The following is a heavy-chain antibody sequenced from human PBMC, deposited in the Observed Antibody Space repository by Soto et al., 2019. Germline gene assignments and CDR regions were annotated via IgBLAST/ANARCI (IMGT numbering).Heavy chain of an antibody. V-gene: IGHV4-31*03. Sequence: SETLSLTCTVSGGSISSGGYYWSWIRQHPGKGLEWIGYIYYSGSTYYNPSLKSRVTISVDTSKNQFSLKLSSVTAADTAVYYCAGWNCSSTSCYTPSYYYGMDVWGKGTTVTVS. J-gene: IGHJ6*04. D-gene: IGHD2-2*02. CDR3: AGWNCSSTSCYTPSYYYGMDV. CDR2: IYYSGST. CDR1: GGSISSGGYY.